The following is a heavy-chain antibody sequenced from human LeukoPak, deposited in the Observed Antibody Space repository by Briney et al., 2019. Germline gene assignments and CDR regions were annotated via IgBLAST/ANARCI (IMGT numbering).Heavy chain of an antibody. Sequence: GGSLRLSCAASGFTFSSYGMHWVRQAPGKGLEWVAFIRYDGSNKYYADSVKGRFTISRDNSKNTLYLQMNSLRAEDTAVYYCAKTSIAARPGAFDIWGQGTMVTVSS. V-gene: IGHV3-30*02. CDR2: IRYDGSNK. CDR3: AKTSIAARPGAFDI. J-gene: IGHJ3*02. CDR1: GFTFSSYG. D-gene: IGHD6-6*01.